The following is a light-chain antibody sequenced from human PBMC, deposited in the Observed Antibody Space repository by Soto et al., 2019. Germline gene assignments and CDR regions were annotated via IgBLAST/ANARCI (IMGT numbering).Light chain of an antibody. Sequence: EIVLTQSPGTLSLSPGETATLSCRASQSVRSNYLAWYQQKPGQAPSLLIYDASCRATGIPDRFSGSGSDTDFTLTISRLEPEDFAVYYCQQYAGSPRTFGQGTKLEIK. CDR1: QSVRSNY. V-gene: IGKV3-20*01. CDR3: QQYAGSPRT. J-gene: IGKJ2*01. CDR2: DAS.